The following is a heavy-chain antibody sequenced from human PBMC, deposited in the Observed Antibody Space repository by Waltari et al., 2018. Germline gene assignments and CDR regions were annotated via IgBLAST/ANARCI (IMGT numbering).Heavy chain of an antibody. CDR3: ARDRGITIFGVVIYGGDYYGMDV. Sequence: WVRQAPGQGLEWMGWISAYNGNTNYAQKLQGRVTMTTDTSTSTAYMELRSLRSDDTAVYYCARDRGITIFGVVIYGGDYYGMDVWGQGTTVTVSS. CDR2: ISAYNGNT. V-gene: IGHV1-18*01. J-gene: IGHJ6*02. D-gene: IGHD3-3*01.